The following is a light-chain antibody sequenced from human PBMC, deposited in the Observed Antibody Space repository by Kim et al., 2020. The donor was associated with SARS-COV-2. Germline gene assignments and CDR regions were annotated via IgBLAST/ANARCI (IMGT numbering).Light chain of an antibody. CDR3: QAWDSSTAV. CDR2: QDS. J-gene: IGLJ2*01. Sequence: VSPGQTASITCSGDKLVDKYACWYQQKPGQSPVLVIYQDSKRPSGIPERFSGSNSGNTATLTISGTQAMDEADYYCQAWDSSTAVFGGGTQLTVL. CDR1: KLVDKY. V-gene: IGLV3-1*01.